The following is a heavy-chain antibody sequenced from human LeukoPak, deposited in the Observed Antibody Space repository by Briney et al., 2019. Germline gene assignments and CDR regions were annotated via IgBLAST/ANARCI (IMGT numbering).Heavy chain of an antibody. CDR2: IKSKTDGGTT. CDR3: TTDQVGPTLFDC. V-gene: IGHV3-15*01. D-gene: IGHD1-26*01. J-gene: IGHJ4*02. Sequence: GGSLRLSCAASGFTFSNAWMNWVRQAPGKGLEWVGLIKSKTDGGTTDYAAPVKGRFTISRDDSKNTLYLQMNSLKTEDTAVYYCTTDQVGPTLFDCWGQGTLVTVSS. CDR1: GFTFSNAW.